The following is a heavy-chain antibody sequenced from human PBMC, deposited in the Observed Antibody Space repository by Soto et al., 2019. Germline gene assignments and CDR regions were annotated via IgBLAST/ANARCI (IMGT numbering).Heavy chain of an antibody. CDR3: ARGGIVVVVAARPFDY. V-gene: IGHV1-2*04. D-gene: IGHD2-15*01. CDR1: GHTFTGYY. CDR2: INPNSGGT. J-gene: IGHJ4*02. Sequence: ASVKVSCKASGHTFTGYYMHWVRQAPGQGLEWMGWINPNSGGTNYAQKFQGWVTMTRDTSISTAYMELSRLRSDDTAVYYCARGGIVVVVAARPFDYWGQGTRVTVSS.